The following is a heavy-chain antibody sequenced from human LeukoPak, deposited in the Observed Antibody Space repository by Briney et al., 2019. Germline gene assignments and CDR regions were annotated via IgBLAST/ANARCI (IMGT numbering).Heavy chain of an antibody. CDR3: ARDTYQPGRIDS. D-gene: IGHD2-2*01. J-gene: IGHJ4*02. Sequence: AGSLRLSCAASECTFSLYAMNWLRQAPGKGLEWVSYINDVSADIHYADSVKGRFTISRDNARNTLYLQMNSLRAEDTAVYYCARDTYQPGRIDSWGQGTLVIVSS. CDR2: INDVSADI. V-gene: IGHV3-21*05. CDR1: ECTFSLYA.